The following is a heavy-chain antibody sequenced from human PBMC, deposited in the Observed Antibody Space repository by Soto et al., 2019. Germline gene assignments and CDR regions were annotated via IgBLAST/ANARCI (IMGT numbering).Heavy chain of an antibody. V-gene: IGHV4-39*01. Sequence: QLQLQESGPGLVKPSETLSLTCTVSGGSISSNNYFWGWIRQPPGKGLEWIGRIYFSGSTYYNPSLKSRVTISVDTSKNQFSLRLRSVTAADTAVYYCARSGSVSSLTDSVPYSDYYYYGMDVWGQGTTVTVSS. CDR3: ARSGSVSSLTDSVPYSDYYYYGMDV. J-gene: IGHJ6*02. CDR1: GGSISSNNYF. D-gene: IGHD5-12*01. CDR2: IYFSGST.